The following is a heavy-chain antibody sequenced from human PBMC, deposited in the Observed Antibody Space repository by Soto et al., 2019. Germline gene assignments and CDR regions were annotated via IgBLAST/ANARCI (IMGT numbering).Heavy chain of an antibody. Sequence: PGGSLRLSCAASGFTFSSYAMSWVRQAPGKGLEWVSTVGGSGATTYYADSVKGRFTISRDNSRNTLYLQLNSLRAEDTAVYYCAKDGHSVHYYYYMDVWGKGTTVTVSS. CDR1: GFTFSSYA. D-gene: IGHD2-8*01. CDR3: AKDGHSVHYYYYMDV. V-gene: IGHV3-23*01. CDR2: VGGSGATT. J-gene: IGHJ6*03.